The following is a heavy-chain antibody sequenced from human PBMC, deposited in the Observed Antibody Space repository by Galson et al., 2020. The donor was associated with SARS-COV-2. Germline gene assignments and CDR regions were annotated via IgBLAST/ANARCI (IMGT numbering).Heavy chain of an antibody. CDR2: IFSGGSA. CDR3: ARGGWGGDFIDY. D-gene: IGHD2-21*01. V-gene: IGHV4-30-4*08. J-gene: IGHJ4*02. CDR1: GGSISSGGYQ. Sequence: SETLSLTCSVSGGSISSGGYQWCWIRQPPGKGLEWIGYIFSGGSAYYNPSLKSRITISVDTSKNRFSLNLNSVTAADTAVYFCARGGWGGDFIDYWGQGALVTFFS.